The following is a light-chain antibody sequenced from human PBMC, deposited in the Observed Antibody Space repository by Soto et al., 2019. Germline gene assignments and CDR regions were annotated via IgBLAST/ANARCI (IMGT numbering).Light chain of an antibody. CDR3: CSYAGSLHV. CDR2: DVS. V-gene: IGLV2-11*01. Sequence: QSALAQPRSVSGSPGQSVTISCTGTSSDVGGYNYVSWYQQHPGKAPKLMIYDVSKRPSGVPDRFSGSKSGNTASLTISGLQAEDEADYYCCSYAGSLHVFGTGTKV. J-gene: IGLJ1*01. CDR1: SSDVGGYNY.